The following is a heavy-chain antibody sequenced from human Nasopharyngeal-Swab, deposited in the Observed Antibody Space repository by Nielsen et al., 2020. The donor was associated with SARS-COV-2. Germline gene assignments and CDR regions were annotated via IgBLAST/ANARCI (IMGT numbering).Heavy chain of an antibody. CDR3: ANSGVRGYSGSYSFGY. V-gene: IGHV3-30*18. D-gene: IGHD1-26*01. J-gene: IGHJ4*02. CDR1: GFTFSSYV. CDR2: ISYDGSNK. Sequence: LSLTCAASGFTFSSYVMHWVRQAPGKGLEWVAVISYDGSNKYYADSVKGRFTISRDNSKNTLYLQMNSLRAEDTAVYYCANSGVRGYSGSYSFGYWGQGTLVTVSS.